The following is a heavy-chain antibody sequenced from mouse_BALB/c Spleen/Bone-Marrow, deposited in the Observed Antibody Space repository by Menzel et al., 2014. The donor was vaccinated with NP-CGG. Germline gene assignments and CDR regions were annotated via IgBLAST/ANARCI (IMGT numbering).Heavy chain of an antibody. CDR1: GFAFSSYD. CDR2: ISSGGGST. CDR3: ARPLYYYGSSPFYAMDY. V-gene: IGHV5-12-1*01. Sequence: EVQVVESGGGLVKPGGSLKLSCAASGFAFSSYDMSWVRQTPEKRLEWVAYISSGGGSTYYPDTVKGRFTISRDDAKNTLYLQMSSLKSEDTAMYYCARPLYYYGSSPFYAMDYWSQGTSVNISS. J-gene: IGHJ4*01. D-gene: IGHD1-1*01.